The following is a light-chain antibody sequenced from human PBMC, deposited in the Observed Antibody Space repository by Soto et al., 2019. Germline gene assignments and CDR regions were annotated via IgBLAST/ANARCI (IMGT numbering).Light chain of an antibody. CDR3: LQHNSYPLT. Sequence: EIVMTQSPATLSVSPGERATLFCRASQSAGSNLAWYQQKAGQAPRLLIYDASTRATGIPARFSGSGSGTEFTLTIRSLQSEDFATYYCLQHNSYPLTFGGGTKVDIK. J-gene: IGKJ4*01. CDR1: QSAGSN. CDR2: DAS. V-gene: IGKV3-15*01.